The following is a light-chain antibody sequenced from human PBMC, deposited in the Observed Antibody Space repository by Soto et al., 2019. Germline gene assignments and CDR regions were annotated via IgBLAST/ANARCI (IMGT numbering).Light chain of an antibody. J-gene: IGLJ1*01. CDR1: SRDVGAYDY. CDR2: YVD. Sequence: QSALTQPASVSGSPGQSITISCTGTSRDVGAYDYVSWYLQYPDKAPQLLIYYVDHRPSGVSNRFSGSKSGNTASLTISGLQAEDEADYYCFSYAGSTYVFGTGTKVTVL. V-gene: IGLV2-14*03. CDR3: FSYAGSTYV.